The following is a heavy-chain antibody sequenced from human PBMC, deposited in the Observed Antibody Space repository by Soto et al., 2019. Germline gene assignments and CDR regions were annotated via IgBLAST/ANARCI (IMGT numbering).Heavy chain of an antibody. CDR2: IHASGNT. D-gene: IGHD6-19*01. Sequence: ETLSLTCSVSGGSLNNFYWNWIRQTAGKGLEWIGRIHASGNTNYNPSLKSRATLSVDTSKNQFSLKVRSVTAADTAVYYCARSSHKESWFDPWGQGTLVTVSS. CDR3: ARSSHKESWFDP. CDR1: GGSLNNFY. J-gene: IGHJ5*02. V-gene: IGHV4-4*07.